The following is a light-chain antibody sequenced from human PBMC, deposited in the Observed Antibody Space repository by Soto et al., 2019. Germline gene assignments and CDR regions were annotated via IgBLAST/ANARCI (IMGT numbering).Light chain of an antibody. Sequence: DIQMTQSQSSLSASVGDRVTITCQASQDISNYLNWYQQKPGKAPKLLIYDASNLETGVPSRFSGSGSGTDFTFTISSLQPEDIATYYCQQYDNLLWTFGQRTMVDI. CDR3: QQYDNLLWT. V-gene: IGKV1-33*01. CDR2: DAS. J-gene: IGKJ1*01. CDR1: QDISNY.